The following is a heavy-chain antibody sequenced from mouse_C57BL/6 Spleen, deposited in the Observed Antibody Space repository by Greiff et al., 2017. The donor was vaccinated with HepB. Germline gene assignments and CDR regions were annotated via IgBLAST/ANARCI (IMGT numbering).Heavy chain of an antibody. Sequence: EVQLVESGGGLVQPGGSLSLSCAASGFTFTDYYMSWVRQPPGKALEWLGFIRNKANGYTTEYSASVKGRFTISRDNSQSILYLQMNALRAEDSATYYCARAYGSTWGYFDYWGQGTTLTVSS. CDR1: GFTFTDYY. V-gene: IGHV7-3*01. CDR3: ARAYGSTWGYFDY. CDR2: IRNKANGYTT. D-gene: IGHD1-1*01. J-gene: IGHJ2*01.